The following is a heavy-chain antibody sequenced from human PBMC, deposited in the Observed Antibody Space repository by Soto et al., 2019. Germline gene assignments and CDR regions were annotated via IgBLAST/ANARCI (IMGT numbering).Heavy chain of an antibody. CDR1: GFTFDVYA. CDR2: INADGTST. Sequence: EVQLVESGGGWVQPGRSLRLSCAASGFTFDVYAMHWVRQAPGKGLEWVSGINADGTSTSYADSVKGRFTISRDNAKNTLYLHVNSLRAEDTAVYYCVKVLARGVGVPRFYFDSWGQGALVTVSS. D-gene: IGHD2-2*01. V-gene: IGHV3-9*01. CDR3: VKVLARGVGVPRFYFDS. J-gene: IGHJ4*02.